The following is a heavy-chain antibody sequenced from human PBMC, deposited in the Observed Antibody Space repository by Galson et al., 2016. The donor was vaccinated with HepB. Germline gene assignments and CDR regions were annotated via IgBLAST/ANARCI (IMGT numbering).Heavy chain of an antibody. CDR3: AKVTLGAATFYYGMGV. CDR2: ISWHSGNI. D-gene: IGHD2-15*01. CDR1: GFTFDDYA. V-gene: IGHV3-9*01. J-gene: IGHJ6*02. Sequence: SLRLSCAASGFTFDDYAMHWVRQAPGKGLEWVSGISWHSGNIGYADSVKGRFTISRDNAKNPLYLPMNSLRTEDTALYYCAKVTLGAATFYYGMGVWGHGTTVIVSS.